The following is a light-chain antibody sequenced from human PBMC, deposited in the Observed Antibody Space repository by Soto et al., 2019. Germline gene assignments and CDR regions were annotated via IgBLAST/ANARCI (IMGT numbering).Light chain of an antibody. CDR2: GAS. V-gene: IGKV3-20*01. CDR3: QQYGNSPLT. Sequence: EIVLTQSPATLSLSPGERATLSCRASQSVSSSYFAWYQQKPGQAPRLLIYGASSRATGIPDRFSGNGSGTDFTLTISRLEPEDFAVYYCQQYGNSPLTFGQGTKVDIK. J-gene: IGKJ1*01. CDR1: QSVSSSY.